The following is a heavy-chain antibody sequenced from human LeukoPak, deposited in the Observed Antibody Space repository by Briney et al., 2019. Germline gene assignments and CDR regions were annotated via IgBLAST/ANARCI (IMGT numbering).Heavy chain of an antibody. Sequence: PSQTLSLTCTVSGVSISSGSFYWSWIRQPAGKGLEWIGRIYTSGSTNYNPSLKSRVTISVDTSKNQFSLKLSSVTAADTAVYYCARGVNSGYFDYCGQGTLVTVSS. J-gene: IGHJ4*02. CDR1: GVSISSGSFY. CDR3: ARGVNSGYFDY. V-gene: IGHV4-61*02. CDR2: IYTSGST. D-gene: IGHD1-26*01.